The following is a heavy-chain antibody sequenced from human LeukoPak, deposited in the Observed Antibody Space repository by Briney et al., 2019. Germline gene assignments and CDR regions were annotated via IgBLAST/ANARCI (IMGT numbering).Heavy chain of an antibody. J-gene: IGHJ4*02. CDR2: IYHSGSP. Sequence: SETLSLTCTVSVYSISSGYYWGWIRPPPGKGLEWIGSIYHSGSPYYNPSLKSRVTISVDTSKKQFSLKLRCVTAADTALYYCARSLGYYDYVWGSYRPFPFDYWGQGTLVTVSS. V-gene: IGHV4-38-2*02. D-gene: IGHD3-16*02. CDR1: VYSISSGYY. CDR3: ARSLGYYDYVWGSYRPFPFDY.